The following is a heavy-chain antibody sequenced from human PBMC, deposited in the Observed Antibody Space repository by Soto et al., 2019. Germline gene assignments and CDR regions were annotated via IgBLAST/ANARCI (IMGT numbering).Heavy chain of an antibody. CDR2: IIPIFGTA. CDR3: ARGLVDTAMVLDY. CDR1: GGTFSSYA. J-gene: IGHJ4*02. V-gene: IGHV1-69*13. Sequence: ASVKVSCKASGGTFSSYAISWVRQAPGQGLEWMGGIIPIFGTANYAQKFQGRVTITADESTSTAYMELSSLRSEDTAAYYCARGLVDTAMVLDYWGQGTLVTVSS. D-gene: IGHD5-18*01.